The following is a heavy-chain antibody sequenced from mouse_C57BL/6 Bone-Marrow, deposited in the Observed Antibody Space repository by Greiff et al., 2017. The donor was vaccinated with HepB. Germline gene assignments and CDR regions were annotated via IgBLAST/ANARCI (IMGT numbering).Heavy chain of an antibody. CDR1: GYSFTDYN. CDR3: ARPLLWQPDYYAIDY. J-gene: IGHJ4*01. D-gene: IGHD2-1*01. CDR2: INPNYGTT. V-gene: IGHV1-39*01. Sequence: VQLKESGPELVKPGASVKISCKASGYSFTDYNMNWVKQSNGKSLEWIGVINPNYGTTSYNQKFKGKATLTVDQSSSTAYMQLNSLTSEDSAVYYCARPLLWQPDYYAIDYWGQGTSVTVSS.